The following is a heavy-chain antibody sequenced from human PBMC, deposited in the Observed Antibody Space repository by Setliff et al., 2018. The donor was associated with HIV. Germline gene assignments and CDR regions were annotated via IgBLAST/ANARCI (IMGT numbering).Heavy chain of an antibody. D-gene: IGHD5-12*01. CDR2: IKQDGSDM. CDR3: ARGIYTGYDHFDY. CDR1: GLPFYNYW. J-gene: IGHJ4*02. V-gene: IGHV3-7*01. Sequence: GGSLRLSCVASGLPFYNYWMTWLRRAPGRGLEWVANIKQDGSDMHYIESVKGRFTIFRDNAKNSLYLQMNSLRAEDTAVYYCARGIYTGYDHFDYWGQGTLVTVSS.